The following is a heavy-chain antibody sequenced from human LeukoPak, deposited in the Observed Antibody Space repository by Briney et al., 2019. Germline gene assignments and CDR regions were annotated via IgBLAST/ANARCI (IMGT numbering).Heavy chain of an antibody. CDR2: FDPEDGET. D-gene: IGHD3-16*01. Sequence: ASVKVSCKVSGYTLTELSMHWVRQAPGKGLEWMGGFDPEDGETIYAQKFQGRVTTTEDTSTDTAYMELSSLRSEDTAVYYCATVLGTKGSFDYWGQGTLVTVSS. J-gene: IGHJ4*02. CDR3: ATVLGTKGSFDY. V-gene: IGHV1-24*01. CDR1: GYTLTELS.